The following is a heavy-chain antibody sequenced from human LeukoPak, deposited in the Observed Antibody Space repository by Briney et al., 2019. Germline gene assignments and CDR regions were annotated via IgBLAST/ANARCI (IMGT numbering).Heavy chain of an antibody. CDR3: ARGGLYSAGSKYYYYYYGMDV. Sequence: GRSLRLSCAASGFTFSSYAMHWVRQAPGKGLEWGAVISYDGSNKYYADSVKGRFTISRDNSKNTLYLQMNSLRAEDTAVYYCARGGLYSAGSKYYYYYYGMDVWGKGTTVTVSS. V-gene: IGHV3-30*04. CDR1: GFTFSSYA. J-gene: IGHJ6*04. CDR2: ISYDGSNK. D-gene: IGHD2-8*01.